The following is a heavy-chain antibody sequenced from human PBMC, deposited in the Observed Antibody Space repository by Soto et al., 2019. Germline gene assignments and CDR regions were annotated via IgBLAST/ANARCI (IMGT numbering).Heavy chain of an antibody. D-gene: IGHD3-3*01. Sequence: LSGNWSVSGGSMSNGEYSWRWVRQSPGKGLEWIGDIYNSGITYYNPSLKSRVLISIDTSRNQFSLRLNSLTAADRAVYFCARGVTVFVLVSGFGIGASGQG. CDR1: GGSMSNGEYS. CDR3: ARGVTVFVLVSGFGIGA. CDR2: IYNSGIT. V-gene: IGHV4-30-4*01. J-gene: IGHJ5*02.